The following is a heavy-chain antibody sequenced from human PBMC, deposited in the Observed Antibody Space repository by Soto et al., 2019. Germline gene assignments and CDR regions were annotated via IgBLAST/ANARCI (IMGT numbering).Heavy chain of an antibody. V-gene: IGHV1-8*01. J-gene: IGHJ5*02. Sequence: ASVNVSCRASGSSFTNNDVSWVRQATGQGLEWMGWMNPGSGDTGYAQKFQGRVTMTRDISTATAYMELSSLRSDDTATYYCARMATFGSLNWFDPWGQGTLVTVSS. D-gene: IGHD3-16*01. CDR1: GSSFTNND. CDR2: MNPGSGDT. CDR3: ARMATFGSLNWFDP.